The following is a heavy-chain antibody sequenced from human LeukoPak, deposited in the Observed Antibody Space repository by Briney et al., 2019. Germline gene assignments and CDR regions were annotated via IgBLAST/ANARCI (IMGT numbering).Heavy chain of an antibody. CDR1: DA. D-gene: IGHD3-16*01. V-gene: IGHV3-33*06. Sequence: GKSLRLPCAASDAMHWVRQAPGKGLEWVAVIWHDGLNKFYADFLKGRFTISRDFSKDTVYLQMSGLTVEDTAVYYCAKAGQRSYAEAFDSWGQGTLVTVSS. CDR3: AKAGQRSYAEAFDS. J-gene: IGHJ4*02. CDR2: IWHDGLNK.